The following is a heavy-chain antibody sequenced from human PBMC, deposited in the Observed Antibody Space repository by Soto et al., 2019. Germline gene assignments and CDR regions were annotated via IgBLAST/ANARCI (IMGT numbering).Heavy chain of an antibody. CDR1: GFTFSTYD. J-gene: IGHJ4*02. CDR2: FRVRGGKT. CDR3: AKGPLYCSGSSCYDY. D-gene: IGHD2-15*01. Sequence: EVQLLESGGGLVQPGGSVRLSCAGSGFTFSTYDMSWVRQAPGKGLEWVSSFRVRGGKTYYAESVKGWFTISRDNSKRTLYLQMNRVRAEDTAVYYCAKGPLYCSGSSCYDYWGQGTLVAVSS. V-gene: IGHV3-23*01.